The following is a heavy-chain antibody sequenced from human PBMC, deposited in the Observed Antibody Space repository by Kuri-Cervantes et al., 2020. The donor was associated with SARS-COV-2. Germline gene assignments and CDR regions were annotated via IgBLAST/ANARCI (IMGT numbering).Heavy chain of an antibody. D-gene: IGHD5-18*01. CDR2: IKTKTDGGTT. V-gene: IGHV3-15*01. Sequence: GESLKISCTASGFEFGDYSMSWFRQAPGKGLEWVGRIKTKTDGGTTDYAAPVKGRFTISRDDSKNTLYLQMNSLRGDDTAVYYCARHLDTDVITAFDMWGRGTMVTVSS. CDR3: ARHLDTDVITAFDM. J-gene: IGHJ3*02. CDR1: GFEFGDYS.